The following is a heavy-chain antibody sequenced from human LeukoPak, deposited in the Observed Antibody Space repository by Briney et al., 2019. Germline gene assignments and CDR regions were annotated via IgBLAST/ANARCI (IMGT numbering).Heavy chain of an antibody. CDR1: GFTFSSYS. CDR3: ASVDYYGSGNYYNDVDY. V-gene: IGHV3-21*01. Sequence: GGSLRLSCAASGFTFSSYSMNWVRQAPGKGLEWVSSISRSSSYIYYADSVKGRFSISRDNAKNPLYLQMNSLRAEDTALYYCASVDYYGSGNYYNDVDYWGQGTLVTVSS. CDR2: ISRSSSYI. J-gene: IGHJ4*02. D-gene: IGHD3-10*01.